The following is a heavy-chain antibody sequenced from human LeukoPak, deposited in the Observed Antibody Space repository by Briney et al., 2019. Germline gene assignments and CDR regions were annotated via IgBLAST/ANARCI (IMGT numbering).Heavy chain of an antibody. CDR2: ISGSDGST. V-gene: IGHV3-23*01. CDR3: AKDLGWDSGAFDI. CDR1: GFTFSNYA. Sequence: PGGSQRLSCAASGFTFSNYAMSWVRQAPGKGLEWVSGISGSDGSTYYADSVKGRFTISRDNSKNTLYLQMNSLRAEDTAVYYCAKDLGWDSGAFDIWGQGTMVTVSS. J-gene: IGHJ3*02. D-gene: IGHD1-26*01.